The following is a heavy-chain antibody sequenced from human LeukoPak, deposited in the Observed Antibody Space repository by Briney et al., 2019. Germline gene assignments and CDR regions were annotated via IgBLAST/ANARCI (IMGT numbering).Heavy chain of an antibody. J-gene: IGHJ4*02. Sequence: PGGSLRLSCAASGFTFSYYWMTWVRQAPGKGLEWVANINEEGSEKYYVDSVKGRFTISRDNAKKSLFLQMNGLRADDTAVYYCAREALTETTFGPYDYWGQGTLVTVSS. CDR2: INEEGSEK. CDR3: AREALTETTFGPYDY. CDR1: GFTFSYYW. D-gene: IGHD4-17*01. V-gene: IGHV3-7*01.